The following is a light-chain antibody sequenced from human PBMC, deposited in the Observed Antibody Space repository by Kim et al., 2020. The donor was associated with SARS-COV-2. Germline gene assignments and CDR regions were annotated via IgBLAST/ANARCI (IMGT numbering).Light chain of an antibody. J-gene: IGKJ1*01. CDR2: ATS. CDR3: QKYDSPPRT. V-gene: IGKV3-20*01. Sequence: TPGERAILSFRASQSVGSTYLAWYQQKPGQSPRLLMYATSSRAIGIPDRFSGSGSGTDFTLTITRLEPEDFAVYYCQKYDSPPRTFVQGTKVDIK. CDR1: QSVGSTY.